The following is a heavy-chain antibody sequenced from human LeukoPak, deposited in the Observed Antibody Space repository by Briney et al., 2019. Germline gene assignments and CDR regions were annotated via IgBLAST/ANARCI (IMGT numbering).Heavy chain of an antibody. CDR1: GYTFTGYY. CDR3: ARDPLSIVVVPAAMGLDY. CDR2: NNPNSGGT. Sequence: ASVKVSCKASGYTFTGYYMHWVRQAPGQGLEWMGWNNPNSGGTNYAQKFQGRVTMTRDTSISTAYMELSRLRSDDTAVYYCARDPLSIVVVPAAMGLDYWGQGTLVTVSS. J-gene: IGHJ4*02. V-gene: IGHV1-2*02. D-gene: IGHD2-2*01.